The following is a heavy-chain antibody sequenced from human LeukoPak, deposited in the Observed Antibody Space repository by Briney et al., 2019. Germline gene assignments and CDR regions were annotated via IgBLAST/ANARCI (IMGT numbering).Heavy chain of an antibody. CDR1: GFTFSNYW. Sequence: PGGSLRLSCAASGFTFSNYWMTWVRQAPGKGLEWVAHINQDGSEEHYMDSAKARFTISRDNAKNSLSLQMNSLRAEDTAVYYCVRDGGVSGYDLLDCWGQGTLVTVSS. D-gene: IGHD5-12*01. J-gene: IGHJ4*02. V-gene: IGHV3-7*01. CDR3: VRDGGVSGYDLLDC. CDR2: INQDGSEE.